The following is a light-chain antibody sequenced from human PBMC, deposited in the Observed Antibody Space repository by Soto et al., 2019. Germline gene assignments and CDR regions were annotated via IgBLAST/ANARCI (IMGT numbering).Light chain of an antibody. Sequence: SYELTQPPSVSVAPGQTARMTCGGNNIGSKRVQWYQHKARQAPVMVVYEDSDRPSGIPERFSGSNSGNTATLTISRVEAGDEADYYCQVWDSTRDLAAFGTGTKLTVL. J-gene: IGLJ1*01. CDR2: EDS. CDR1: NIGSKR. CDR3: QVWDSTRDLAA. V-gene: IGLV3-21*02.